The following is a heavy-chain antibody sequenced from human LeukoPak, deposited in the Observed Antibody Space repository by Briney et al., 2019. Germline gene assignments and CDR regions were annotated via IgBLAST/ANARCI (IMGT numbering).Heavy chain of an antibody. Sequence: SETLSLTCTVSGGSISSYYWSWIRQPPGKGLEWIGYTYYSRSTNYNPSLKSRVTISVDTSKNQFSLKLNSVTAADTAVYYCARHAHYYDSSGYYSFDYWGQGTLVTVSS. D-gene: IGHD3-22*01. CDR2: TYYSRST. J-gene: IGHJ4*02. V-gene: IGHV4-59*08. CDR3: ARHAHYYDSSGYYSFDY. CDR1: GGSISSYY.